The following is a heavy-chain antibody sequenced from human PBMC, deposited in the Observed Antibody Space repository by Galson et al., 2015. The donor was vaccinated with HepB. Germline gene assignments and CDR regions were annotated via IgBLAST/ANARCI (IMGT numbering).Heavy chain of an antibody. J-gene: IGHJ6*03. Sequence: SVKVSCKASGGTFSSYAISWVRQAPGQGLEWMGGIIPIFGTANYAQKFQGRVTITADESTSTAYMELSSLRSEDTAVYYCARDGGIAIFGVGHYYYYVDVWGKGTPVTVSS. CDR1: GGTFSSYA. D-gene: IGHD3-3*01. CDR2: IIPIFGTA. CDR3: ARDGGIAIFGVGHYYYYVDV. V-gene: IGHV1-69*13.